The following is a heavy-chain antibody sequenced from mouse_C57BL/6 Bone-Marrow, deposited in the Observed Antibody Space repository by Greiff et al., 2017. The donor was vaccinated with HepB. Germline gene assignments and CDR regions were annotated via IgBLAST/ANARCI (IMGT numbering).Heavy chain of an antibody. Sequence: QVQLQQPGAELVKPGASVKLSCKASGYTFTSYWMHWVKQRPGQGLEWIGMIHPNSGSTNYNEKFKSKATLTVDKSSSTAYMQLSSLTSEDSAVYYCARNYGSSKRAMDYWGQGTSVTVSS. D-gene: IGHD1-1*01. V-gene: IGHV1-64*01. CDR3: ARNYGSSKRAMDY. CDR1: GYTFTSYW. J-gene: IGHJ4*01. CDR2: IHPNSGST.